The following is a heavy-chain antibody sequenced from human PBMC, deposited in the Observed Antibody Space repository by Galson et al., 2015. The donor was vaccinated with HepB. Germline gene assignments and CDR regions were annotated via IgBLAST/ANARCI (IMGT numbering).Heavy chain of an antibody. V-gene: IGHV3-23*01. CDR1: GLTFSYYA. CDR2: ITPSGDHT. Sequence: SLRLSCAASGLTFSYYAMSWVRQAPGKGLKWAAAITPSGDHTFPAVSMKGRFTISSDNSRNTLFLHMNSRREDDTAIYFCAKVFPEKTDGWYRQALYYFDSWGQGTRVTVSS. CDR3: AKVFPEKTDGWYRQALYYFDS. D-gene: IGHD6-19*01. J-gene: IGHJ4*02.